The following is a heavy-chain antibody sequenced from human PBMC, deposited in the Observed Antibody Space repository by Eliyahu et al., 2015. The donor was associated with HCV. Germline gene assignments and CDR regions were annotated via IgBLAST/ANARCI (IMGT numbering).Heavy chain of an antibody. CDR1: GGSISSYY. CDR3: ARQPPNTASFDY. V-gene: IGHV4-59*08. Sequence: QVQLQESGPGLVKPSETLSLTCTVSGGSISSYYWSWIRQPPGKXLEWXXYXYYXGSTNYHPSLKXRVTISVDTSKNQFSLQLSSVTAADTAVYYCARQPPNTASFDYWAQGTLVTVSS. D-gene: IGHD5-18*01. CDR2: XYYXGST. J-gene: IGHJ4*02.